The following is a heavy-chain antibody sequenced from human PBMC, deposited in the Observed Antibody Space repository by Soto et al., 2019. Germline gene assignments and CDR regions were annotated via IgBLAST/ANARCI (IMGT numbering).Heavy chain of an antibody. V-gene: IGHV1-69*02. CDR1: GDTFNFYT. Sequence: QVQLVQSGAEVKKPGSSVKVSSKASGDTFNFYTINCVRQAPGLEIEWMGRFNPILSFSNSALKFQGRVTLTADKSTSTAYMVLSSLRSEDTAIYYCAASFGSGSRAFDYWGQGALVTVSS. CDR2: FNPILSFS. J-gene: IGHJ4*02. D-gene: IGHD3-10*01. CDR3: AASFGSGSRAFDY.